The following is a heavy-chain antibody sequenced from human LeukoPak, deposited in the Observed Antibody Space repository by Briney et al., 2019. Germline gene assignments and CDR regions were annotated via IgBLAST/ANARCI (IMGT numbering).Heavy chain of an antibody. CDR3: ARHRDGYHFDY. V-gene: IGHV4-59*08. Sequence: PSETLSLTCTVSGGSISSYYWSWIRQPPGKGLEWIGYIYYSGTTNYNPSLKSRVTISIDTSKKQFSLKMRSVTAADTAVYYCARHRDGYHFDYWGQGTLVTVSS. J-gene: IGHJ4*02. CDR1: GGSISSYY. CDR2: IYYSGTT. D-gene: IGHD5-24*01.